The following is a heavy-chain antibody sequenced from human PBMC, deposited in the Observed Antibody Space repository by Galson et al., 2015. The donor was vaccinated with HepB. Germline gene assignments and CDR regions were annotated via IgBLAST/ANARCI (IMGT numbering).Heavy chain of an antibody. J-gene: IGHJ6*02. D-gene: IGHD6-19*01. CDR1: GFTFTSYA. V-gene: IGHV3-30*04. CDR2: ISYDGSKK. CDR3: ARDLGTIPVDGIDYYFYGMDV. Sequence: SLRLSCAASGFTFTSYAIHWVRQSPGKGLEWVALISYDGSKKYYADSVKGRFTISRDDSKNTIYLQMDSLSSDDTATYSCARDLGTIPVDGIDYYFYGMDVWGQGTTVIVSS.